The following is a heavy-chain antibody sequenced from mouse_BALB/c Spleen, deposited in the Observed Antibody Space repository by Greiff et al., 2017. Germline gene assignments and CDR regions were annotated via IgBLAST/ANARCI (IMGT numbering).Heavy chain of an antibody. Sequence: EVHLVESGGGLVQPGGSLRLSCATSGFTFTDYYMSWVRQPPGKALEWLGFIRNKANGYTTEYSASVKGRFTISRDNSQSILYLQMNTLRAEDSATYYCARDREYDGSSAAWFAYRGQETLVTVSA. CDR1: GFTFTDYY. CDR3: ARDREYDGSSAAWFAY. J-gene: IGHJ3*01. V-gene: IGHV7-3*02. D-gene: IGHD1-1*01. CDR2: IRNKANGYTT.